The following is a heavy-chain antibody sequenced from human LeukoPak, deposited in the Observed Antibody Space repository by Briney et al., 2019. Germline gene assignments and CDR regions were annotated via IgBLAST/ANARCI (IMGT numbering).Heavy chain of an antibody. J-gene: IGHJ4*02. V-gene: IGHV4-39*01. D-gene: IGHD1-7*01. CDR1: GGSISSSSYY. CDR2: IYYSGST. Sequence: PSETLSLTCTVSGGSISSSSYYWGWIRQPPGKGLEWIGSIYYSGSTYYNPSLKSRVTISVDTSKNQFSLKLSSVTAADTAVYYCARLELRGPDYWGQGTLVTVSP. CDR3: ARLELRGPDY.